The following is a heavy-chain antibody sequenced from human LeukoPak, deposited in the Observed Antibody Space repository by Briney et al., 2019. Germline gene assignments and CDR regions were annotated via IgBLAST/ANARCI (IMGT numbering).Heavy chain of an antibody. CDR3: ARDISYGSGSYPYYYFDS. D-gene: IGHD3-10*01. CDR1: GFDFSDYA. V-gene: IGHV3-48*01. Sequence: GGSLRLSCEAAGFDFSDYAMTWVRQIPGKGLEWLAYISTKSDAIYYADSVKGRFTISRDNEKTSVFLQMSSLRAEDTAVYYCARDISYGSGSYPYYYFDSWGQGTLVTVSS. CDR2: ISTKSDAI. J-gene: IGHJ4*02.